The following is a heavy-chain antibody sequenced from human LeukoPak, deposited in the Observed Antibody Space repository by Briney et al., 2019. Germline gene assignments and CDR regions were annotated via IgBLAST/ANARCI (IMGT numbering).Heavy chain of an antibody. V-gene: IGHV4-59*12. CDR3: ARGAGILTGYSPPRWFDP. CDR1: GGSISSYY. D-gene: IGHD3-9*01. Sequence: SETLSLTCTVSGGSISSYYWSWIRQPPGKGLEWIGYIYYSGSTNYNPSLKSRVTISVDTSKNQFSLKLSSVTAADTAVYYCARGAGILTGYSPPRWFDPWGQGTLVTVSS. J-gene: IGHJ5*02. CDR2: IYYSGST.